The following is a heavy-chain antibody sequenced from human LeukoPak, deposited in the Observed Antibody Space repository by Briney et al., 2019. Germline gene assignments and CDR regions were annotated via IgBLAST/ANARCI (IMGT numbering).Heavy chain of an antibody. CDR1: GFTLSDYY. CDR2: EGNGGSDIM. CDR3: ARDKSNKGHDC. J-gene: IGHJ4*02. Sequence: GGSLRLSCAASGFTLSDYYMTWVRQAPGKGLEWVSYEGNGGSDIMLYRDSVKGRFTVFRDYAKNSLYLQMNSLRAEDTAVYYCARDKSNKGHDCWGQGTLVTVSS. V-gene: IGHV3-11*01.